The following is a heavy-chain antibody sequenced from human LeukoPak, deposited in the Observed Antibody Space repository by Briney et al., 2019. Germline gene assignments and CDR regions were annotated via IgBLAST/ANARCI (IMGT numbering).Heavy chain of an antibody. CDR2: IYYSGTT. V-gene: IGHV4-59*01. Sequence: SETLSLTCTVSGGSMNSYHWSWIRQPPGKGLEWIGKIYYSGTTNYNPSLKSRVTISADTSKNQSSLKVTSVTAADTAVYYCARAPGYCSGGSCYDYWGRGTLVTVSS. J-gene: IGHJ4*02. CDR3: ARAPGYCSGGSCYDY. D-gene: IGHD2-15*01. CDR1: GGSMNSYH.